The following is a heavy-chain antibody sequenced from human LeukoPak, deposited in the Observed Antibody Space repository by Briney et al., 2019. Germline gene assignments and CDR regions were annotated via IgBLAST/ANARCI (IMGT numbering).Heavy chain of an antibody. CDR2: ISSSGSTT. J-gene: IGHJ3*01. Sequence: GGSLRLSCAASGFTFSSYAMNWVRQAPGKGLEWVSYISSSGSTTYYADSVKGRFTISRDNAKNSLYLQMNSLRAEDTTIYYCARDYYDSRGFYPDAFDLWGQGTMVTVSS. D-gene: IGHD3-22*01. CDR1: GFTFSSYA. V-gene: IGHV3-48*03. CDR3: ARDYYDSRGFYPDAFDL.